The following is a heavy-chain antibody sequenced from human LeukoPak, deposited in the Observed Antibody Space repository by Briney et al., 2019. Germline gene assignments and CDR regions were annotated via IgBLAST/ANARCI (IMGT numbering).Heavy chain of an antibody. V-gene: IGHV1-69*13. CDR3: ARDRGYCSGGSCYLGYWDY. CDR1: GGTFSSYA. CDR2: IIPIFGTA. J-gene: IGHJ4*02. D-gene: IGHD2-15*01. Sequence: SVKVSCKASGGTFSSYAISWVRQAPGQGLEWMGGIIPIFGTANYAQKFQGRVTITADESTSTAYMELSSLRSEDTAVYYCARDRGYCSGGSCYLGYWDYWGQGTLVTVSS.